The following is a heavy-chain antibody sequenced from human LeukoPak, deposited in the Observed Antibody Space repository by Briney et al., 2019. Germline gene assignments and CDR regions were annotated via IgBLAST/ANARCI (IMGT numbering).Heavy chain of an antibody. CDR3: AKSRRAKSPPWFDP. CDR1: GFTFDDYG. Sequence: GGSLRLSCAASGFTFDDYGMSGVRPAPGKGLGWVSGIYWNSGSIGYADSVKGRFTISRDNAKNSLYLQMNSLRAEDTALYYCAKSRRAKSPPWFDPWGQGTLVTVSS. CDR2: IYWNSGSI. J-gene: IGHJ5*02. V-gene: IGHV3-20*04.